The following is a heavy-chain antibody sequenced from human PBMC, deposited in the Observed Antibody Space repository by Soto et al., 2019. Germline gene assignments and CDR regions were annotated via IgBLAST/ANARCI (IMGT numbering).Heavy chain of an antibody. CDR1: GGSISSGGYY. V-gene: IGHV4-31*03. CDR3: ARAWSFDYHFDC. D-gene: IGHD3-9*01. CDR2: IYYSGST. J-gene: IGHJ4*02. Sequence: PSETLSLTCTVSGGSISSGGYYWSWIRQHPGKGLEWIGYIYYSGSTYYNPSLKSRVIISVDTSKNQFSLKLSSVTAADTAVYYCARAWSFDYHFDCWGQGTLVTVSS.